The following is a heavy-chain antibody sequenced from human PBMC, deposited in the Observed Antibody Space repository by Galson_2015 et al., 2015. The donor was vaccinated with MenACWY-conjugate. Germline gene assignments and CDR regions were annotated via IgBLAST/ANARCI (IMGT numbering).Heavy chain of an antibody. CDR1: GYTFTNNA. CDR2: INAGDGNT. Sequence: SVKVSCKASGYTFTNNAVHWMRQAPGQSLEWMAWINAGDGNTRYSQTFRDRVILTRDTSATTAYMELSSLRSEDTAVYYCARATTETTSFDVWGQGTMVTVSS. CDR3: ARATTETTSFDV. J-gene: IGHJ3*01. D-gene: IGHD4-17*01. V-gene: IGHV1-3*01.